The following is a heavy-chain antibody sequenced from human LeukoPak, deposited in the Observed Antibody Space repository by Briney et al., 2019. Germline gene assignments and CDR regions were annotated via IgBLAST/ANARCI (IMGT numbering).Heavy chain of an antibody. V-gene: IGHV4-39*07. Sequence: SETLSLTCTVSGGSISSSSYYWGWIRQPPGKGLEWIGEINHSGSTNYNPSLKSRVTISVDTSKNQFSLKLSSVTAADTAVYYCGNYYDSSGYPAKSDYWGQGTLVTVSS. J-gene: IGHJ4*02. D-gene: IGHD3-22*01. CDR1: GGSISSSSYY. CDR2: INHSGST. CDR3: GNYYDSSGYPAKSDY.